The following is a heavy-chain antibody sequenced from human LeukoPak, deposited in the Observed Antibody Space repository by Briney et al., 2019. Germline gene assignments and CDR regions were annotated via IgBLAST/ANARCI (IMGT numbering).Heavy chain of an antibody. CDR1: GGSISSSSYY. J-gene: IGHJ5*02. CDR2: IYYSGST. D-gene: IGHD3-16*01. V-gene: IGHV4-39*07. Sequence: SETLSLTCTVSGGSISSSSYYWGWIRQPPGKGLEWIGSIYYSGSTYYNPSLKSRVTISVDRSKNQFSLKLSSVTAADTAVYYCATLSIMITFGGVSAWFDPWGQGTLVTVSS. CDR3: ATLSIMITFGGVSAWFDP.